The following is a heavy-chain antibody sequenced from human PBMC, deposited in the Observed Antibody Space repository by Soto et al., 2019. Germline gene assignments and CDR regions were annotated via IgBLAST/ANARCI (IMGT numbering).Heavy chain of an antibody. Sequence: QVQLVQSGAEVKKPGSSVKVSCKASGGTFSSYTISWVRQAPGQGLEWMGRIIPILGIANYAQKFQGRVTITADKSTSTAYMELSSVRSDDTAVYYCARAPYDFWSGSWFDPWGQGTLVTVSS. CDR2: IIPILGIA. V-gene: IGHV1-69*02. CDR3: ARAPYDFWSGSWFDP. D-gene: IGHD3-3*01. CDR1: GGTFSSYT. J-gene: IGHJ5*02.